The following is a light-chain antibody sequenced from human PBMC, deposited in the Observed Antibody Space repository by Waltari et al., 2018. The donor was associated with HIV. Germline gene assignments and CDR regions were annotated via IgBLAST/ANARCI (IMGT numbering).Light chain of an antibody. Sequence: HEVTQPPSVAVSPGQTASITCSGYELGDKYTCWYRQRPGQSPLLIIYQDNKRPSGIPERFSASNAGHTATLTISGTLPMDEADYYCQAWGTSTSGVFGRGTKLTVL. J-gene: IGLJ2*01. CDR2: QDN. CDR3: QAWGTSTSGV. CDR1: ELGDKY. V-gene: IGLV3-1*01.